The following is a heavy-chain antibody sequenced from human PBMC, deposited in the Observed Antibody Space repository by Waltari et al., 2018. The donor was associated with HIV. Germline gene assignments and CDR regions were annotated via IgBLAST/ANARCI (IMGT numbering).Heavy chain of an antibody. J-gene: IGHJ2*01. D-gene: IGHD3-16*01. V-gene: IGHV3-23*01. CDR1: AFTFSSYA. CDR3: ARDLGGYWYFDL. Sequence: EVQLLETGGGLVQPGGSLRLSCAASAFTFSSYALRWVRQAPGKGLEWVSAISAGGVSTYYADSVKGRFTISRDNSKNTVYLQMNSLRGEDTAVYYCARDLGGYWYFDLWGRGTLVTVSS. CDR2: ISAGGVST.